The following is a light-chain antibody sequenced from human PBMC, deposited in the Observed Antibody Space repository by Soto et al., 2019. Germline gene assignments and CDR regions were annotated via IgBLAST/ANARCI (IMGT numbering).Light chain of an antibody. CDR3: SSYTSTNSWV. Sequence: QSALTQPASVSGSPGQSITISCTGTSSDVGSYNLVSWYQQHPGQAPKLMIYEGSKRPSGVSNRFSGSKSGNTASLTISALQAEDEADYSCSSYTSTNSWVFGGGTKLTVL. CDR2: EGS. CDR1: SSDVGSYNL. V-gene: IGLV2-14*02. J-gene: IGLJ3*02.